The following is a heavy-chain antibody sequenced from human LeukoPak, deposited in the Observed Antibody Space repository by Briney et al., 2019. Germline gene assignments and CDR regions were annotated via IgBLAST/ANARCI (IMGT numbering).Heavy chain of an antibody. CDR2: ITYDRGDT. Sequence: GGSLRLSCTASGFSFNTYGMHWVRQPPGKGLEWVAFITYDRGDTYYADSVKGRFTISRDSSKTTLYLQMNSLRAEDTAVYYCAKERALSLRIPFDYWGQGTLVSVSS. CDR3: AKERALSLRIPFDY. CDR1: GFSFNTYG. D-gene: IGHD1-14*01. J-gene: IGHJ4*02. V-gene: IGHV3-30*02.